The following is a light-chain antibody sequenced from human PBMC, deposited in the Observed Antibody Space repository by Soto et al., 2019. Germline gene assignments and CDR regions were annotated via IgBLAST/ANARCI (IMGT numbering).Light chain of an antibody. CDR2: ANS. CDR1: SSNIGAGYD. CDR3: QSYDSSLYVA. V-gene: IGLV1-40*01. J-gene: IGLJ2*01. Sequence: QPVLTQPPSVCGAPGQRVTISCTGSSSNIGAGYDVHWYQQLPGTAPKLLIYANSNRPSAVPDRFSGSKSGTSASLAITGLQAEDEADYYCQSYDSSLYVAFGGGTKLTVL.